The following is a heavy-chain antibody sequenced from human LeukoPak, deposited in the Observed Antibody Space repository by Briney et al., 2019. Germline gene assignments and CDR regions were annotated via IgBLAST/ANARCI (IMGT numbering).Heavy chain of an antibody. J-gene: IGHJ4*02. Sequence: GGSLRLSCAASGFNFNSYWMSWVRQAPGKGLEWVANIKPEGKEKFYVDSVKGRFTISRDNANNSVFLQLNSLTAEDTAVYYCARDGIDYWGQGTLVTVSS. CDR1: GFNFNSYW. CDR3: ARDGIDY. CDR2: IKPEGKEK. V-gene: IGHV3-7*04.